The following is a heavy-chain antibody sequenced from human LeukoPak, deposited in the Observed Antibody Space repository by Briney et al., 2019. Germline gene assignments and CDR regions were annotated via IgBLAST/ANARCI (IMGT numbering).Heavy chain of an antibody. CDR3: ARGPVAGKGEIDY. D-gene: IGHD6-19*01. Sequence: GRSLRLSCAASGFTFGSYGMHWVRQAPGKGLEWVAVIWYDGSNKYYADSVKGRFTISRDNSKNTLYLQMNSLRAEDTAVYYCARGPVAGKGEIDYWGQGTLVTVSS. CDR1: GFTFGSYG. CDR2: IWYDGSNK. V-gene: IGHV3-33*01. J-gene: IGHJ4*02.